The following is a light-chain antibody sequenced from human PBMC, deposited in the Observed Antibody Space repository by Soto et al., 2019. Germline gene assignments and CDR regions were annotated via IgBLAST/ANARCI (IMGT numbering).Light chain of an antibody. CDR3: QQYGHSPIT. J-gene: IGKJ4*01. Sequence: IVFTQSPGTVSLSPGERATLSCRASQSVSTSLAWYQQKPGQAPRLLISGASTRAPGIPDRFSGSGSGTDFTLTISKLEPEDFALYYCQQYGHSPITFGRGTKVDIK. CDR2: GAS. V-gene: IGKV3-20*01. CDR1: QSVSTS.